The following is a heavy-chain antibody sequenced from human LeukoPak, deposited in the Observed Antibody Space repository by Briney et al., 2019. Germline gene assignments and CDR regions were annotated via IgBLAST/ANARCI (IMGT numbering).Heavy chain of an antibody. CDR2: IGGGGGRT. D-gene: IGHD3-22*01. CDR1: GFAFSSYA. V-gene: IGHV3-23*01. Sequence: GGSLRLSCTASGFAFSSYAMSWVRQAPGVGLEWVSAIGGGGGRTWHADSVRGRFTISRDNSKNTLFMQMNSLRAEDTAVYYCAKDFYDSSGSRYDYWGQGTLVTVSS. CDR3: AKDFYDSSGSRYDY. J-gene: IGHJ4*02.